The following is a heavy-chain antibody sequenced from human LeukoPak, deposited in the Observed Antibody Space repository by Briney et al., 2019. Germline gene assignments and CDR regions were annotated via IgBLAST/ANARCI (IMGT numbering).Heavy chain of an antibody. V-gene: IGHV3-53*01. D-gene: IGHD4-17*01. J-gene: IGHJ4*02. CDR2: IYNGGST. Sequence: GGSLRLSCAASGFTVSSNYMSWVRQAPGKGLEWVSVIYNGGSTYYADSVKGRFTISRDNSKNTLYLQMNSLRAEDTAVYYCARDADYGVYDYWGQGTLVTVSS. CDR1: GFTVSSNY. CDR3: ARDADYGVYDY.